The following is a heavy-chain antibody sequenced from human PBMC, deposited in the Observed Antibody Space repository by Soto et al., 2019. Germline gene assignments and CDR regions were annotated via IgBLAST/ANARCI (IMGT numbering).Heavy chain of an antibody. CDR1: GYIFSDYG. J-gene: IGHJ6*02. D-gene: IGHD2-21*01. CDR2: IIPYNDNT. V-gene: IGHV1-18*01. Sequence: ASVKVSCKASGYIFSDYGINWVRLAPGRGLEWMGWIIPYNDNTKYAENFQGRVTLTTDTSTNTVYMELRSLTPDDTGVYFCARKPYSHYYGMDVWGQGTSVTVSS. CDR3: ARKPYSHYYGMDV.